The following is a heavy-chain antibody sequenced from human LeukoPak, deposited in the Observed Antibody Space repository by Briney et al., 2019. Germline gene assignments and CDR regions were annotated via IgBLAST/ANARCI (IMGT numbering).Heavy chain of an antibody. CDR3: ARLGDFWSNYYFDY. J-gene: IGHJ4*02. CDR2: LYYSGST. V-gene: IGHV4-61*01. Sequence: PSETLSLTCTVSGGSVSSGIYYWSWIRQPPGKGLEWIGYLYYSGSTNYNPSLKSRVTISVYTSKNQFSLKLSSVAAADTALYYCARLGDFWSNYYFDYWGQGTLVTVSS. D-gene: IGHD3-3*01. CDR1: GGSVSSGIYY.